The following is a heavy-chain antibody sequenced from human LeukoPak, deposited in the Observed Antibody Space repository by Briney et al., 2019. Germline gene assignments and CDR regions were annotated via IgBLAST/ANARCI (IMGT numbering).Heavy chain of an antibody. CDR3: SETGGSYDY. Sequence: PSETLSLTCTVSGGSISSSSYYWGWIRQPPGKGLEWIGSIYYSGSTYHNPSLKSRVTISVDTSKNQFSLKLSSVTAADTAVYYCSETGGSYDYWGQGTLVTVSS. CDR1: GGSISSSSYY. D-gene: IGHD1-26*01. CDR2: IYYSGST. J-gene: IGHJ4*02. V-gene: IGHV4-39*01.